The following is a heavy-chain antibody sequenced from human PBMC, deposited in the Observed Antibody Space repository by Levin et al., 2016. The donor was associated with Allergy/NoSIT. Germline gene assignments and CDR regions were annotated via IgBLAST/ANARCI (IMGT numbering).Heavy chain of an antibody. J-gene: IGHJ4*02. CDR3: VRSHYDSNGGAYTPNF. D-gene: IGHD3-22*01. Sequence: GGSLRLSCAASGFTFGNYGMHWVRQAPGKGLEWVAGIWYDGSKTYYGDSVRGRFTISRDNAKNSLYLQMNSLRVDDTAVYYCVRSHYDSNGGAYTPNFWGQGTLVTVSS. CDR2: IWYDGSKT. V-gene: IGHV3-33*01. CDR1: GFTFGNYG.